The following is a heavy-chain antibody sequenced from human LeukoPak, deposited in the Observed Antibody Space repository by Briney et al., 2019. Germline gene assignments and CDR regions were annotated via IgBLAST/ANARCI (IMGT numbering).Heavy chain of an antibody. CDR1: GFTFSNYG. V-gene: IGHV3-33*01. Sequence: PGGSLRLSCAASGFTFSNYGMHWVRQAPGKGLEWVAVIWHDGSKKYYADSVKGRFTISRDNSKNTLYLQMNSLRAEDTAVYYCARDDRYSYALGYWGQGTLVTVSS. CDR2: IWHDGSKK. CDR3: ARDDRYSYALGY. J-gene: IGHJ4*02. D-gene: IGHD5-18*01.